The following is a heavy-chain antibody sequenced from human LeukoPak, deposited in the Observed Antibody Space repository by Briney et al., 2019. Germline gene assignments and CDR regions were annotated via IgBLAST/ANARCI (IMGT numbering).Heavy chain of an antibody. Sequence: ASVKVSCKASGYTFTGYYMHWVRQAPGQGLEWMGWINPNSGGTNYAQKFQGRVTMTRDTSISTAYMELSRLRSDDTVVYYCARDGGYDILTGYYSSPKDWFDPWGQGTLVTVSS. CDR1: GYTFTGYY. CDR2: INPNSGGT. CDR3: ARDGGYDILTGYYSSPKDWFDP. V-gene: IGHV1-2*02. D-gene: IGHD3-9*01. J-gene: IGHJ5*02.